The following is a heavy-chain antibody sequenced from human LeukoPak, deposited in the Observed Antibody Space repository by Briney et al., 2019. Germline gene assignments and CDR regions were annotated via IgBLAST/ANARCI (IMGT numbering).Heavy chain of an antibody. V-gene: IGHV1-69*04. Sequence: ASVKVSCKASGGTFSSYAISWVRQAPGQGLEWMGRIIPILGIANYAQKFQGRVTITADKSTSTAYMELSSLRSEDTAVYYCARDHADTAMVSGDPGFDYWGQGTLVTVSS. CDR1: GGTFSSYA. D-gene: IGHD5-18*01. J-gene: IGHJ4*02. CDR3: ARDHADTAMVSGDPGFDY. CDR2: IIPILGIA.